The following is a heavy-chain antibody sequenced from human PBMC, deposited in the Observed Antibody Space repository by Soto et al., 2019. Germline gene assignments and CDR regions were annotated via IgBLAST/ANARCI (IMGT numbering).Heavy chain of an antibody. V-gene: IGHV1-2*04. D-gene: IGHD2-2*02. CDR1: GYTFSDYF. Sequence: GASVKVSCKASGYTFSDYFIHWVRQAPGQGLEWMGWINPNSGGTNYAQKFQGWVTMTRDTSISTAYMELSRLRSDDTAVYYCARANCISTSCYIDYWGQGTLVTVSS. CDR3: ARANCISTSCYIDY. J-gene: IGHJ4*02. CDR2: INPNSGGT.